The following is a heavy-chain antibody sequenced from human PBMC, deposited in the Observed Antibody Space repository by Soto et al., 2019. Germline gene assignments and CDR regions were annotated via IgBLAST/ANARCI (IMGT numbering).Heavy chain of an antibody. CDR3: ATLTKYDILTGFYPC. D-gene: IGHD3-9*01. CDR2: IYSDGIT. Sequence: GGSLRLSCAASGFTVNSNYMSWVRQAPGKGLEWVSVIYSDGITYYADSVKGRFIISRDNSNNTLYFQMNSLRAEDTAVYYCATLTKYDILTGFYPCWGQGTLVTVSS. CDR1: GFTVNSNY. J-gene: IGHJ4*02. V-gene: IGHV3-66*01.